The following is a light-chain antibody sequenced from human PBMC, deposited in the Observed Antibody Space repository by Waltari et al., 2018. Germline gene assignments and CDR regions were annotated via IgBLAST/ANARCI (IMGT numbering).Light chain of an antibody. CDR2: DTS. CDR1: TGAVTSGHY. CDR3: LISYSGARFV. J-gene: IGLJ3*02. V-gene: IGLV7-46*01. Sequence: QAVVTQEPSLTVSPGGTVTLTCGSSTGAVTSGHYPYWFQRKPGQAPRTLIYDTSNKHSWTPARFSGSLLGGKAALTLSGAQPEDEAEYYCLISYSGARFVFGGGTKLTVL.